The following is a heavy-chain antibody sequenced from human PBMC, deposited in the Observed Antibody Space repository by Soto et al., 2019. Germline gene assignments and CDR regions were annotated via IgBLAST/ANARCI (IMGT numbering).Heavy chain of an antibody. CDR2: IIPIFGTA. CDR1: GGSFGSCA. CDR3: ARGSVVDGTGDYYYGMDV. V-gene: IGHV1-69*13. D-gene: IGHD7-27*01. J-gene: IGHJ6*02. Sequence: GASVTVCCTASGGSFGSCARRWVRQAPGQGLEWMGGIIPIFGTANYAQKFQGRVTITADESTSTAYMELSSLRSEDTAVYYCARGSVVDGTGDYYYGMDVWGQGTTVTVSS.